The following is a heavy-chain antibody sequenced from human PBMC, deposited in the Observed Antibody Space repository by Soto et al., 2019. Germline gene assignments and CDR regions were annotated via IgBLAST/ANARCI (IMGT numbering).Heavy chain of an antibody. J-gene: IGHJ3*02. CDR3: AKAVERELLPDAFDI. Sequence: GGSLRLSCAASGFTFSSYAMSWVRQAPGKGLEWVSAISGSGGSTYYADSVKGRFTISRDNSKNTLYLQMNSLRAEDTTVYYCAKAVERELLPDAFDIWGQGTMVTVSS. D-gene: IGHD1-26*01. CDR2: ISGSGGST. CDR1: GFTFSSYA. V-gene: IGHV3-23*01.